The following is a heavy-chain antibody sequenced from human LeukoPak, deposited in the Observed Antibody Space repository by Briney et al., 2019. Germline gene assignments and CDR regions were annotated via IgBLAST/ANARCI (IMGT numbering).Heavy chain of an antibody. CDR2: FYPGDSDT. Sequence: GEPLKISFKGSGYSFTSYWIGWVRPMPGKGLEWMGIFYPGDSDTRYSPSLQGQVTISADKSISTAYLQWSSLKASDTAMYYCASQYYYDSSGYPLRGAFDIWGQGTMVTVSS. CDR1: GYSFTSYW. J-gene: IGHJ3*02. CDR3: ASQYYYDSSGYPLRGAFDI. D-gene: IGHD3-22*01. V-gene: IGHV5-51*01.